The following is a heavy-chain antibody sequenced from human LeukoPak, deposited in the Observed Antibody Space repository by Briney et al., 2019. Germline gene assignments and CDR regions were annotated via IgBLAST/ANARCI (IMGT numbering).Heavy chain of an antibody. V-gene: IGHV3-23*01. CDR2: ISSGGDNT. D-gene: IGHD5-24*01. Sequence: GSLRLSCVASGFTFSNYGMTCVRQAPGKGLEWVSVISSGGDNTFYSDSVNGRFTISRDNSKNTFYLQMNSLRDEDTALYYCAKAGGGSGYNPLGYWGQGTLVTVSS. CDR3: AKAGGGSGYNPLGY. CDR1: GFTFSNYG. J-gene: IGHJ4*02.